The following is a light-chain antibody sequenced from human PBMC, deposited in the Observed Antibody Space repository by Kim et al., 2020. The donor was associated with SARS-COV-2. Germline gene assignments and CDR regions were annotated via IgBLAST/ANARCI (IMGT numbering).Light chain of an antibody. V-gene: IGLV1-40*01. CDR2: GDN. Sequence: QSLPIYCPGSLYNIGAGYDVPCYQRFPGPAPKILISGDNNRPSGVPDRFSGSKSGTSASLTITGLQAEDEADYYCQSYDITLTGWVFGGGTQLTVL. CDR3: QSYDITLTGWV. J-gene: IGLJ3*02. CDR1: LYNIGAGYD.